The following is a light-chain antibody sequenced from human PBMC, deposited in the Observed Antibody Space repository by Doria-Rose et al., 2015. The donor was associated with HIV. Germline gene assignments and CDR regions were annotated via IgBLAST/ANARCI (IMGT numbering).Light chain of an antibody. Sequence: MPQSPSSLSASIGDRVTITCRASQTVSTYLNWFQQEPGKAPKLLIYAASRLQSGVPSRFSGSGSGTDFTLTISGLQPGDFATYYCQQTYSSPPWTFGQGTKVEMK. J-gene: IGKJ1*01. V-gene: IGKV1-39*01. CDR2: AAS. CDR3: QQTYSSPPWT. CDR1: QTVSTY.